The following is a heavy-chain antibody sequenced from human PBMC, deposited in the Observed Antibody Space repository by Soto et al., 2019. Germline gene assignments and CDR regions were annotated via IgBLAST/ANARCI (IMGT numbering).Heavy chain of an antibody. Sequence: SETLSLTCTVSGGSISSGDYYWSWIRQPPGKGLEWIGYIYYSGSTYYNPSLKSRVTISVDTSKNPFSLKLSSVTAADTAVYYCAREGNAYCGGDCYEGVYWGQGTLVTVSS. CDR2: IYYSGST. D-gene: IGHD2-21*02. V-gene: IGHV4-30-4*01. CDR1: GGSISSGDYY. CDR3: AREGNAYCGGDCYEGVY. J-gene: IGHJ4*02.